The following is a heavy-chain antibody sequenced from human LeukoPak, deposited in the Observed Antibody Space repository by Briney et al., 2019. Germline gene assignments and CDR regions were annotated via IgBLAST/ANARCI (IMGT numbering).Heavy chain of an antibody. D-gene: IGHD6-13*01. CDR1: GGSISSGDYY. V-gene: IGHV4-30-4*01. CDR2: LYYSGST. CDR3: ARFSDSSSWHFDY. J-gene: IGHJ4*02. Sequence: SQTLSLTCTVSGGSISSGDYYWSWIRQPPGKGLEWIGYLYYSGSTYYNPSLKSRVTISVDTSKNQFSLKLSSVTAADTAVYYCARFSDSSSWHFDYWGQGTLVTVSS.